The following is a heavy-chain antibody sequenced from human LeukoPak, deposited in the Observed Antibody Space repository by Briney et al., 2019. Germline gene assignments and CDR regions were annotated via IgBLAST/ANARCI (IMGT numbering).Heavy chain of an antibody. CDR2: ISGSGNRT. D-gene: IGHD2-15*01. CDR3: AKNLYCGGGSCYPSALGMDV. CDR1: GFAFSSYA. Sequence: GGSLRLSCAASGFAFSSYAMSWVRQAPGKGLEWVSSISGSGNRTYYADSVKGRFAISRDNSKNTLFLQMNSLRAEDTAVYYCAKNLYCGGGSCYPSALGMDVWGQGTTVTVSS. V-gene: IGHV3-23*01. J-gene: IGHJ6*02.